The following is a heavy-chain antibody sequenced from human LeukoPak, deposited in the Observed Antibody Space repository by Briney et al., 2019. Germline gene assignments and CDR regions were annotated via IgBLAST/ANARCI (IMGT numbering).Heavy chain of an antibody. CDR3: ARAGRGGNYRFDY. Sequence: ASVKVSCKASGYTFASYGVSWVRQAPGQGLEWMGWIGGYNGNTNYAQNLQGRVTMTTDTSTSTAYMELRSLRSDDTAVYYCARAGRGGNYRFDYWGQGTLVTVSS. CDR1: GYTFASYG. V-gene: IGHV1-18*01. J-gene: IGHJ4*02. D-gene: IGHD1-26*01. CDR2: IGGYNGNT.